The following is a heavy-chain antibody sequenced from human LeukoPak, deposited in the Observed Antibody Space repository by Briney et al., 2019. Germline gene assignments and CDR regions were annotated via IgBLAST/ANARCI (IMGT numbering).Heavy chain of an antibody. V-gene: IGHV4-39*01. Sequence: PSETLSLTCTVSGGSISSSSYYWGWIRQPPGKGLEWIGSIYYSGSTYYNPSLKSRVTISVDTSKNQFPLKLSSVTAADTAVYYCATSYSSSSDAFDIWGQGTMVTVSS. CDR1: GGSISSSSYY. J-gene: IGHJ3*02. D-gene: IGHD6-13*01. CDR3: ATSYSSSSDAFDI. CDR2: IYYSGST.